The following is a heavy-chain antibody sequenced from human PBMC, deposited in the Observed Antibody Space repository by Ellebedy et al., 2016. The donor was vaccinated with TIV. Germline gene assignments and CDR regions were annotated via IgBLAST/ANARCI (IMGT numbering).Heavy chain of an antibody. J-gene: IGHJ6*02. V-gene: IGHV3-33*01. D-gene: IGHD5-18*01. CDR2: IWYDGSNK. CDR1: GFTFSSYG. CDR3: ARDLGYSYGHYGMDV. Sequence: PGGSLRLFCAASGFTFSSYGMHWVRQAPGKGLEWVAVIWYDGSNKYYADSVKGRFTISRDNSKNTLYLQMNSLRAEDTAVYYCARDLGYSYGHYGMDVWGQGTTVTVSS.